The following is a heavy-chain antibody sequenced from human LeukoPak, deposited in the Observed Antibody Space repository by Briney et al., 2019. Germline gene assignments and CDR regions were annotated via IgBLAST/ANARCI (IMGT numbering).Heavy chain of an antibody. CDR3: ARCYDDYDLNYFDY. D-gene: IGHD3-16*01. V-gene: IGHV4-38-2*02. CDR2: IYHSGST. CDR1: GYSISSGYY. Sequence: SETLSLTCTVSGYSISSGYYWGWIRQPPGKGLEWIGSIYHSGSTYYIPSLKSRVTISLDTSKNQFSLKLSSVTAADTAVYYCARCYDDYDLNYFDYWGQGTLVTVSS. J-gene: IGHJ4*02.